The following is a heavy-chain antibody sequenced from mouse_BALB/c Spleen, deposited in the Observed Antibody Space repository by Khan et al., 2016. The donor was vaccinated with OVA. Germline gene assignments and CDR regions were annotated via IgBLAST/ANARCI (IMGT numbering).Heavy chain of an antibody. J-gene: IGHJ3*01. CDR3: ARAGWDVFAY. V-gene: IGHV1-77*01. Sequence: VKLKESGPSLFHPLASVKMSCKASGYTFTDYVMNWVKQRTGQGLEWIGQIYPGSDGTYYNEKFKGKATLTADRSSSTAYMQLSSLTSEDSAVYFCARAGWDVFAYWGQGTLVTVSA. D-gene: IGHD4-1*01. CDR1: GYTFTDYV. CDR2: IYPGSDGT.